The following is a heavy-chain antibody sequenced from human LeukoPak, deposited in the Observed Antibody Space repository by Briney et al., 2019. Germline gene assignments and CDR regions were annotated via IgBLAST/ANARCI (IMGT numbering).Heavy chain of an antibody. CDR3: ARDGLLGYCSSTSCPTPTFDY. J-gene: IGHJ4*02. V-gene: IGHV3-30-3*01. CDR1: GFIFSSYA. CDR2: ISYDGTNT. Sequence: GGSLRLSCAASGFIFSSYAMHWVRQAPGKGLEWVAVISYDGTNTDYADSVKGRFTISRDNSKNTLYLQMNSLRAEDTAVYYCARDGLLGYCSSTSCPTPTFDYWGQGTLVTVSS. D-gene: IGHD2-2*01.